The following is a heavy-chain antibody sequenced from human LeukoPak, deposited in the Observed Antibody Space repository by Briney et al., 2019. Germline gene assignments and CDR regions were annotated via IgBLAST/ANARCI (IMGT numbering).Heavy chain of an antibody. Sequence: PSETLSLTCTVSSGSISGYYWSWIRQPPGKGLEWIGSIYHSGSTYYNPSLKSRVTISVDTSKNQFSLKLSFVTAADTAVYYCAKDRSYYDNLTGYSWFDPWGQGTLVTVSS. J-gene: IGHJ5*02. CDR2: IYHSGST. V-gene: IGHV4-38-2*02. CDR3: AKDRSYYDNLTGYSWFDP. D-gene: IGHD3-9*01. CDR1: SGSISGYY.